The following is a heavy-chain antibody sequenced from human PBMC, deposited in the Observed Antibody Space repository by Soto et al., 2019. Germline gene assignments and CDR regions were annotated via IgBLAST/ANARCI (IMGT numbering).Heavy chain of an antibody. V-gene: IGHV1-69*01. CDR2: IIPIFGTA. Sequence: QVQLVQSGAEVKKPGSSVKVSCKASGGTFSSYAISWVRQAPGQGLEWMGGIIPIFGTAHYAQKFQGRVTITADESTSTAYMELSSLRSEDTAVYYCARALRGDSSGWYGHYGMDVWGQGTTVTVSS. CDR1: GGTFSSYA. J-gene: IGHJ6*02. CDR3: ARALRGDSSGWYGHYGMDV. D-gene: IGHD6-19*01.